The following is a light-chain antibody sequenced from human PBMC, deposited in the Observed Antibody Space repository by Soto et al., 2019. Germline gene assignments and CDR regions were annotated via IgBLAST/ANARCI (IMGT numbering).Light chain of an antibody. CDR2: GNN. CDR3: ATWDDRLSGHVV. CDR1: SSNIGSNY. V-gene: IGLV1-47*01. Sequence: QSVLTQSPSASGTPGQRVAISCSGSSSNIGSNYVYWYQQLPGTAPKLLIYGNNQRPSGVPDRFSGSKSDTSASLAISGLRSEDEADYYCATWDDRLSGHVVFGGGTKLTVL. J-gene: IGLJ2*01.